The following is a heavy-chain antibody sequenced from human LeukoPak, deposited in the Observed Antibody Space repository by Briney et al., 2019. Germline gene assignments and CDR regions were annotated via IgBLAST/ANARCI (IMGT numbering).Heavy chain of an antibody. CDR1: GVSMTNDR. J-gene: IGHJ4*02. CDR2: MYDSGQN. V-gene: IGHV4-59*01. CDR3: ARITGYFDIGGSYYWGFFDY. Sequence: SGTLSLTCSASGVSMTNDRWTWIRQAPGKGLEWIGYMYDSGQNNYNPSLRSRATVSVDTSKSQCSLRLTSVTSADTAVYYCARITGYFDIGGSYYWGFFDYWGQGSLVTVSS. D-gene: IGHD3-22*01.